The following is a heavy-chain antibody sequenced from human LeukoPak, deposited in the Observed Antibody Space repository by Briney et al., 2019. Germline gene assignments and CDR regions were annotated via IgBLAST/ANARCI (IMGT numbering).Heavy chain of an antibody. CDR3: AKDSIVVVVAASDY. D-gene: IGHD2-15*01. CDR2: ISGSGGST. J-gene: IGHJ4*02. CDR1: GFTFSSYA. V-gene: IGHV3-23*01. Sequence: PGGSLRLSCAASGFTFSSYAMSWVRQAPGKGLEWVSAISGSGGSTYYADSAKGRFTISRDNSKNTLYLQMNSLRAEDTAVYYCAKDSIVVVVAASDYWGQGTLVTVSS.